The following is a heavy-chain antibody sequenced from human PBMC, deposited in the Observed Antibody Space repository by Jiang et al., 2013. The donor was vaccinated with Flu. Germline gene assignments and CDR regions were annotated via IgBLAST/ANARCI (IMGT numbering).Heavy chain of an antibody. CDR3: ARTLSGSGEGY. CDR1: GYTFTNYA. D-gene: IGHD6-19*01. Sequence: KASGYTFTNYALHWVRQAPGQRLEWMGWINAGNGNTKYAQNFEGRVTITRDTSASTAYLELSSLRSEDTAVYYCARTLSGSGEGYWGQGTLVTVSS. V-gene: IGHV1-3*01. J-gene: IGHJ4*02. CDR2: INAGNGNT.